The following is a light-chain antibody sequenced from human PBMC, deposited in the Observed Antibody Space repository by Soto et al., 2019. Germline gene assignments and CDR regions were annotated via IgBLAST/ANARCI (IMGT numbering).Light chain of an antibody. J-gene: IGLJ2*01. CDR1: SSDVGNYNY. Sequence: QSVLTQPPSASGSPGQSVTISCTGTSSDVGNYNYVSWYQQHPGKAPKLMIYEVSKRPSGVPDRFSGSKSGNTASLPVSGLQAEDEADYYCSSYAGSNNKVVFGGGTKLTV. V-gene: IGLV2-8*01. CDR3: SSYAGSNNKVV. CDR2: EVS.